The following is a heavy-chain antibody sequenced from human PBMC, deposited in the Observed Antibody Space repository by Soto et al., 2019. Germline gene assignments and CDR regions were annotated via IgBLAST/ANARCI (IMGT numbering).Heavy chain of an antibody. J-gene: IGHJ4*02. V-gene: IGHV3-49*04. CDR2: IRSKAYGGTT. Sequence: SLRLSCTASGFTFGDYAMSWVRQAPGKGLEWVGFIRSKAYGGTTEYAASVKGRFTISRDDSKSIAYLQMNSLKTEDTAVYYCTRVDDYDFWSGYYGPFDYWGQGTLVTVS. CDR1: GFTFGDYA. D-gene: IGHD3-3*01. CDR3: TRVDDYDFWSGYYGPFDY.